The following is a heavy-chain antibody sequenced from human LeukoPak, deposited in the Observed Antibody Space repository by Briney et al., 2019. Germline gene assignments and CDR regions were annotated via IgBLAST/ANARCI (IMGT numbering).Heavy chain of an antibody. CDR2: IDYSGSS. J-gene: IGHJ3*02. Sequence: SETLSLTCSVSGGSISSYSWTWIRQPPGKGLEWIGFIDYSGSSNYNPSLKSRVTISADPSTNHFSLNLTSVSAADTAVYFCARDHPVADWAPDIWGRGTMVTVSS. V-gene: IGHV4-59*13. CDR1: GGSISSYS. CDR3: ARDHPVADWAPDI. D-gene: IGHD3-9*01.